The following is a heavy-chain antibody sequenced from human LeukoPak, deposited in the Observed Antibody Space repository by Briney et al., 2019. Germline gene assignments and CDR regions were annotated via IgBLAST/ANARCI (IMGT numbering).Heavy chain of an antibody. CDR3: AKDAVYYDSSGYFDY. CDR1: GFTFSSYA. D-gene: IGHD3-22*01. Sequence: PGGSLRLSCAASGFTFSSYAVSWVRQAPGKGLEWVSAISGSGGSTYYADSVKGRFTISRDNSKNTLYVQMNSLRAEDTAVYYCAKDAVYYDSSGYFDYWGQGTLVTVSS. V-gene: IGHV3-23*01. J-gene: IGHJ4*02. CDR2: ISGSGGST.